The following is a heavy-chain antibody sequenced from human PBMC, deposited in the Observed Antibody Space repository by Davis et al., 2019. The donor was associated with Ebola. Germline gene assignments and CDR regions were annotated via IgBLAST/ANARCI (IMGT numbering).Heavy chain of an antibody. D-gene: IGHD3-16*01. V-gene: IGHV4-59*11. CDR2: IYHSGRT. CDR3: VRFGRGAY. Sequence: PGGSLRLSCTVSDASISSHYWNWIRQPPGKGLEWVGIIYHSGRTHYNPSLKSRVSISADTSKNQFSLDLRSVTAADTAVYYCVRFGRGAYWGQGTLVTVSS. J-gene: IGHJ4*02. CDR1: DASISSHY.